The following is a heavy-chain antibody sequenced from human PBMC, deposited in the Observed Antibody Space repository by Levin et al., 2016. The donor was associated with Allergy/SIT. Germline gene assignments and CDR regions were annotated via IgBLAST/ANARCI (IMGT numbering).Heavy chain of an antibody. J-gene: IGHJ4*02. V-gene: IGHV1-18*01. Sequence: WVRQAPGQGLEWMGWISAYNGNTNYAQKLQGRVTMTTDTSTSTAYMELRSLRSDDTAVYYCARDRSNDYVDYYFDYWGQGTLVTVSS. CDR3: ARDRSNDYVDYYFDY. CDR2: ISAYNGNT. D-gene: IGHD4-17*01.